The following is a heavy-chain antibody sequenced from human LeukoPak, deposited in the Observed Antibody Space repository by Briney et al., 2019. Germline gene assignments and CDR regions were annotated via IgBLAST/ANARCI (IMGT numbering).Heavy chain of an antibody. Sequence: PGGSLRLSCAASGFTFSSYEMNWVRQAPGKGLEWVSYISSSGSTIYYADSVKGRFTISRDNAKNSLYLQMNSLRAEDTAVYYCARDFGHTIFGVVRGYYYYMDVWGKGTTVTVSS. CDR3: ARDFGHTIFGVVRGYYYYMDV. D-gene: IGHD3-3*01. CDR2: ISSSGSTI. CDR1: GFTFSSYE. V-gene: IGHV3-48*03. J-gene: IGHJ6*03.